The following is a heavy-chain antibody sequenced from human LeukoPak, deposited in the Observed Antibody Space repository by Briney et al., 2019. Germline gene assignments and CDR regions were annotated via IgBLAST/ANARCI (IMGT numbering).Heavy chain of an antibody. Sequence: ASVKVSCRASGYTFNHHGISWVRQAPGQGLEWMGWVSCFNGDTHYAQKFQGRVTMTRDTSTTTAYMELRNLRSDDTALYYCARDPTNTSGRYAYHDYWGQGILVTVSS. V-gene: IGHV1-18*04. CDR1: GYTFNHHG. CDR2: VSCFNGDT. J-gene: IGHJ4*02. D-gene: IGHD6-19*01. CDR3: ARDPTNTSGRYAYHDY.